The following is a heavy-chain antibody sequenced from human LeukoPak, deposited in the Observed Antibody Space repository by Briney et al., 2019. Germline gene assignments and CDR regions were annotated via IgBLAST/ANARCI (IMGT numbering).Heavy chain of an antibody. V-gene: IGHV1-69*04. CDR1: GGTFSSYA. J-gene: IGHJ4*02. Sequence: ASVKVSCKASGGTFSSYAISWVRQAPGQGLEWMGRIIPILGIANYAQKFQGRVTITADKSTSTAYMELSSLRSEDTAVYYCARAWCSSTSCYRLDVDCWGQGTLVTVSS. D-gene: IGHD2-2*02. CDR3: ARAWCSSTSCYRLDVDC. CDR2: IIPILGIA.